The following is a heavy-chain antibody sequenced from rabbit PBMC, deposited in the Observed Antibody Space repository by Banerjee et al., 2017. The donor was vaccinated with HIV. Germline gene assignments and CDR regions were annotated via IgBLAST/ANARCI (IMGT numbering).Heavy chain of an antibody. D-gene: IGHD3-1*01. Sequence: QSLEESGGDLVKPGASLTLTCTASGFSFSSSYYMCWVRQAPGKGPDWITCIYDGDGSTYYASWAKGRFTISKTSSTTVTLQMTSLTAADTATYFCARLWADTRGNLNLWGQGTLVTVS. J-gene: IGHJ4*01. CDR1: GFSFSSSYY. V-gene: IGHV1S40*01. CDR3: ARLWADTRGNLNL. CDR2: IYDGDGST.